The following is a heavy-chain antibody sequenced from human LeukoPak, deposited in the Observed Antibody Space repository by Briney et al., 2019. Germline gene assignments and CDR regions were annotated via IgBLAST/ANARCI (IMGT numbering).Heavy chain of an antibody. CDR3: ARVVVELLWFGELKYYYMDV. CDR1: GGTFSSYA. V-gene: IGHV1-18*01. J-gene: IGHJ6*03. Sequence: ASVKVSCKASGGTFSSYAISWVRQAPGQGLEWMGWISAYNGNTNYAQKLQGRVTMTTDTSTSTAYMELRSLRSDDTAVYYCARVVVELLWFGELKYYYMDVWGKGTTVTISS. CDR2: ISAYNGNT. D-gene: IGHD3-10*01.